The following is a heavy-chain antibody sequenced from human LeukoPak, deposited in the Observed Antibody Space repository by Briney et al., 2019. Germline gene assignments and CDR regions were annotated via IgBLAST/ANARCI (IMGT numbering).Heavy chain of an antibody. Sequence: PSETLSLTCTVSGGSISSSSYYWGWIRQPPGKGLEWIGSIYYSGSTYYNPSLKSRVTISVDTSKNQFSLKLSSVTAADTAVYYCAVRRGYDFWSGYYLDYWGQGTLVTVSS. V-gene: IGHV4-39*01. CDR3: AVRRGYDFWSGYYLDY. J-gene: IGHJ4*02. D-gene: IGHD3-3*01. CDR1: GGSISSSSYY. CDR2: IYYSGST.